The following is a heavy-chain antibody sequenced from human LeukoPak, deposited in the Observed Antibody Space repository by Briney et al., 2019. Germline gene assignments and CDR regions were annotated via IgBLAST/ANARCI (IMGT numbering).Heavy chain of an antibody. CDR2: IKQDGSKK. V-gene: IGHV3-7*01. D-gene: IGHD3-10*02. Sequence: GGSLRLSCAASGFTFSSYEMNWVRQAPGKGLEWVANIKQDGSKKYYVDSVKGRFTISRDNAKNSLYLQMNSLRAEDTAVYYCAELGITMIGGVWGKGTTVTISS. CDR3: AELGITMIGGV. J-gene: IGHJ6*04. CDR1: GFTFSSYE.